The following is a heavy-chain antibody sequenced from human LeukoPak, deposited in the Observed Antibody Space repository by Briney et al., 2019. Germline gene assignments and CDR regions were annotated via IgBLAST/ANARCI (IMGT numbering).Heavy chain of an antibody. V-gene: IGHV1-18*01. CDR3: ARSPTYYYDSSGYYPPGYFQH. J-gene: IGHJ1*01. Sequence: ASVTLSCTASGSTFTSYGISWVRLAPGQGLELMGWISAYNGNTNYAQKLQGRVTMTTGTSTSTAYMELRSLRSDDTAVYYCARSPTYYYDSSGYYPPGYFQHWGQGTLVTVSS. D-gene: IGHD3-22*01. CDR2: ISAYNGNT. CDR1: GSTFTSYG.